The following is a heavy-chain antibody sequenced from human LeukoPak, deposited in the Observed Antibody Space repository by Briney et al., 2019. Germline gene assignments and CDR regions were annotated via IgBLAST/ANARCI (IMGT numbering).Heavy chain of an antibody. CDR1: GFTFDDYA. J-gene: IGHJ4*02. V-gene: IGHV3-43*02. Sequence: GGSLRLSCAASGFTFDDYAMHWVRQAPGKGLEWVSLISGDGGSTYYADSVKGRFTISRDNSKNSLYLQMNSLRTDDTALYYCAKATYSSSWYSQDYWGQGTLVTVSS. D-gene: IGHD6-13*01. CDR3: AKATYSSSWYSQDY. CDR2: ISGDGGST.